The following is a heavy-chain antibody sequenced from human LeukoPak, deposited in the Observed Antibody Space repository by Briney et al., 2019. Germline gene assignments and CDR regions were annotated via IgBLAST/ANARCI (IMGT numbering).Heavy chain of an antibody. CDR2: IRYDGGNK. D-gene: IGHD5-24*01. Sequence: PGGSLRLSCAASGFTFSSYWMHWVRQAPGKGLEWVAFIRYDGGNKYYADSVKGRFTISRDNSKNTLYLQMNSLRPEDTAVYYCAKDGPRRDGYNDHWGQGTLVTVSS. CDR1: GFTFSSYW. V-gene: IGHV3-30*02. J-gene: IGHJ4*02. CDR3: AKDGPRRDGYNDH.